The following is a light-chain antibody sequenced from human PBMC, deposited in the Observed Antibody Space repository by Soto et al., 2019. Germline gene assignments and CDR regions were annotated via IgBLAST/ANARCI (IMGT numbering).Light chain of an antibody. CDR2: GAY. Sequence: EIVLTQSPGTLSLSPGERATLSCRASQSVSNNYLAWYQQKPGQAPRLLIYGAYNRATGIPGRFSGSGSGTDFTLTISRLEPEDFAVYYWQQYGSSGTFGQGTKGEIK. CDR3: QQYGSSGT. V-gene: IGKV3-20*01. J-gene: IGKJ1*01. CDR1: QSVSNNY.